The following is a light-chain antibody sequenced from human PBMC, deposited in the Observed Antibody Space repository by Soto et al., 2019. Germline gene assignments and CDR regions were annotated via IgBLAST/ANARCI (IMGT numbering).Light chain of an antibody. CDR3: QQYYSYTQS. CDR2: AAS. V-gene: IGKV1-8*01. Sequence: AIRMTQSPSSLSASTGDRVTITCRASQGISSFLAWYQQKPGKAPKLLIYAASTLQSGVPSRFSGSGSGTDFTLAISCLQSEDFATYYCQQYYSYTQSFGPGTKVDIK. CDR1: QGISSF. J-gene: IGKJ3*01.